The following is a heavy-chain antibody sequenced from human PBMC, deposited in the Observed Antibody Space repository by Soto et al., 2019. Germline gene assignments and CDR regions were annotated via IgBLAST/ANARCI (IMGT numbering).Heavy chain of an antibody. V-gene: IGHV3-23*01. Sequence: GGSLRLSCAASGFTFSSYGMSWVRQAPGKGLEWVSAISGSGSGTYYADSVKGRFTISRDNSKNTLYLHMNSLRAEDTAVYYCAKIRAVNDAFDIWGQGTMVTVSS. J-gene: IGHJ3*02. D-gene: IGHD3-22*01. CDR2: ISGSGSGT. CDR1: GFTFSSYG. CDR3: AKIRAVNDAFDI.